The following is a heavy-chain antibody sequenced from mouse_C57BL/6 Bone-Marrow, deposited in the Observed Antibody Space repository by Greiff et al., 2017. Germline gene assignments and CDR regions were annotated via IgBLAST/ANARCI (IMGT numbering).Heavy chain of an antibody. J-gene: IGHJ4*01. Sequence: EVQRVESGAGLVKPGGSLKLSCAASGFTFSSYAMSWVRQTPEKRLEWVAYISSGGDYIYYADNVKGRFTIYRDNSWTTLYLQLSSLKSEDPAMYYCTRAHRLYSMDDWGQGTSVTVSS. D-gene: IGHD3-1*01. CDR3: TRAHRLYSMDD. V-gene: IGHV5-9-1*02. CDR1: GFTFSSYA. CDR2: ISSGGDYI.